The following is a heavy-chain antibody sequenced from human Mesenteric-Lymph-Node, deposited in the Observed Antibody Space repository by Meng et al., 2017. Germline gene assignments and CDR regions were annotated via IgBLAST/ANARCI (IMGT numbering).Heavy chain of an antibody. CDR1: GGSISSGSYY. D-gene: IGHD1-26*01. Sequence: SETLSLTCTVSGGSISSGSYYWSWIRQPAGKGLEWIGRIYTSGSTNYNPSLKSRVTISVDTSKNQFSLKLSSVTAEDTAVYYCARDPVGSYSGSYPVAFDIWGQGTMVTVSS. J-gene: IGHJ3*02. CDR2: IYTSGST. V-gene: IGHV4-61*02. CDR3: ARDPVGSYSGSYPVAFDI.